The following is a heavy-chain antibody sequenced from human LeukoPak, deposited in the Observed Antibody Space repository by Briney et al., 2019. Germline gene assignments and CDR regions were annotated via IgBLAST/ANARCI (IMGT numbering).Heavy chain of an antibody. CDR2: IRYDGSNK. V-gene: IGHV3-30*02. J-gene: IGHJ1*01. CDR3: ARGGKRAVAGTRSPQYFQH. D-gene: IGHD6-19*01. Sequence: PGGSLRLSCAASGFTFSSYGMHWVRQAPGKGLEWVAYIRYDGSNKYYADSVKGRFTISRDNSKSTLYVQMNSLRAEDTAVYYCARGGKRAVAGTRSPQYFQHWGQGTLVTVSS. CDR1: GFTFSSYG.